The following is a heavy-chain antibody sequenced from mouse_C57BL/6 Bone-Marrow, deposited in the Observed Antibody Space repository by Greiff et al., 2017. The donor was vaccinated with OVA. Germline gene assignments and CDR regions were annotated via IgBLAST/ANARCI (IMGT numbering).Heavy chain of an antibody. CDR2: ISYDGSN. J-gene: IGHJ1*03. CDR1: GYSITSGYY. Sequence: EVQVVESGPGLVKPSQSLSLTCSVTGYSITSGYYWNWIRQFPGNKLEWMGYISYDGSNNYNPSLKNRISITRDTSKNQFFLKLNSVTTEDTATYYCARRGPRGYFDVWGTGTTVTVSS. V-gene: IGHV3-6*01. CDR3: ARRGPRGYFDV. D-gene: IGHD3-3*01.